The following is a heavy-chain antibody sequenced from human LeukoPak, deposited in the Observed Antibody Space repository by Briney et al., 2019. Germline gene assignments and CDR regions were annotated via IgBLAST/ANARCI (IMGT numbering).Heavy chain of an antibody. Sequence: GGSLRLSCAASGFTVSSNYMTWVRQAPGKGLERVSVIHSGGGTYYADSGRGRFTISRDNSKNTLYLQMSSLRAADTDVYYSTSSKYGSGSHNWFDLWGPGTLVTVSS. CDR1: GFTVSSNY. J-gene: IGHJ5*02. D-gene: IGHD3-10*01. CDR3: TSSKYGSGSHNWFDL. CDR2: IHSGGGT. V-gene: IGHV3-53*01.